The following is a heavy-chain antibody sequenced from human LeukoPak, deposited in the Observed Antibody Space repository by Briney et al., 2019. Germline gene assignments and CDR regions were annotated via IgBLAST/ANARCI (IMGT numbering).Heavy chain of an antibody. CDR2: ISSSSSYI. CDR1: GFTFSSYS. V-gene: IGHV3-21*01. CDR3: ARVYYGVNDY. Sequence: PGGSLRLSCAASGFTFSSYSMNWVRQAPGEGLEWGSSISSSSSYIYYADSVKGRFTISRDNAKNSLCLQMNSVRAEGTAVYYCARVYYGVNDYWGQGTLVTVSS. D-gene: IGHD4-17*01. J-gene: IGHJ4*02.